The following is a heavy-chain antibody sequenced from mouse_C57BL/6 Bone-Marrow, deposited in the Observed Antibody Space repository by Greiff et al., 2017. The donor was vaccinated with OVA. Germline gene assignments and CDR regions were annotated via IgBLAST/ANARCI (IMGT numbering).Heavy chain of an antibody. V-gene: IGHV3-6*01. CDR3: ARRAIYYGNYDAMDY. J-gene: IGHJ4*01. CDR1: GYSITSGYY. Sequence: VQLKESGPGLVKPSQSLSLTCSVTGYSITSGYYWNWIRQFPGNKLEWMGYISYDGSNNYNPSLKNRISITRDTSKNQFFLKLNSVTTEDTATYYCARRAIYYGNYDAMDYWGQGTSVTVSS. CDR2: ISYDGSN. D-gene: IGHD2-1*01.